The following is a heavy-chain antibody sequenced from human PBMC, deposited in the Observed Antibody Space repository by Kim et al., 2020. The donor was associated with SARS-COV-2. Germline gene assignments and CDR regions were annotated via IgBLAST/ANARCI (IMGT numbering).Heavy chain of an antibody. CDR2: INHSGST. J-gene: IGHJ4*02. CDR3: ARGGKQKLNDY. Sequence: SETLSLTCAVYGGSFSGYYWSWIRQPPGKGLEWIGEINHSGSTNYNPSLKSRVTISVDTSKNQFSLKLSSVTAADTAVYYCARGGKQKLNDYWGQGNLVT. V-gene: IGHV4-34*01. CDR1: GGSFSGYY.